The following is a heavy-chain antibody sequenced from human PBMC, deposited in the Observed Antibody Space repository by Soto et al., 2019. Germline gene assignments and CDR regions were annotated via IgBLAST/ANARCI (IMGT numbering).Heavy chain of an antibody. Sequence: PGGSLRLFCAASGFTFSSYVFIWVRLAPGKGLEWVSSISASTSYISYADSVKGRFTISRDNAKDSVYLQMNSLTAEDTAVYFCARGSRCCYGGTCYYYYGLDVWRQGTTVTVSS. CDR3: ARGSRCCYGGTCYYYYGLDV. D-gene: IGHD3-16*01. V-gene: IGHV3-21*01. CDR2: ISASTSYI. CDR1: GFTFSSYV. J-gene: IGHJ6*02.